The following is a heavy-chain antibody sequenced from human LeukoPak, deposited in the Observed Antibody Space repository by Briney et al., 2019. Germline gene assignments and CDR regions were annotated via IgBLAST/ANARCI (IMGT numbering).Heavy chain of an antibody. Sequence: GGSLRLSCAASGFTFSNYDMNWVRQAPGKGLEWISSISGTSSYIFYADSMKGRFIVSRDNAKNSLFLQMNSLRAEDTAVYYCGRAGGYWGQGTLVTVSS. D-gene: IGHD3-16*01. CDR2: ISGTSSYI. CDR1: GFTFSNYD. CDR3: GRAGGY. V-gene: IGHV3-21*06. J-gene: IGHJ4*02.